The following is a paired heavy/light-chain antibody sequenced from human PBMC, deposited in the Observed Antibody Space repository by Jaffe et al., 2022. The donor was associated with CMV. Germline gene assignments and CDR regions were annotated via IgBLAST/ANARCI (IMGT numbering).Heavy chain of an antibody. D-gene: IGHD2-15*01. CDR2: IYSGGDT. CDR1: GFSVSSNY. V-gene: IGHV3-53*02. CDR3: ARVYSRYYMDV. J-gene: IGHJ6*03. Sequence: EVQLVETGGGLIQPGGSLRLSCAAFGFSVSSNYMSWVRQAPGKGLEWVAVIYSGGDTYYADSVKGRFTSSRDNPKNTLHLQMNSLRAEDTAVYYCARVYSRYYMDVWGKGTTVTVSS.
Light chain of an antibody. Sequence: EIVLTQSPGTLSLSPGERATLSCRASQSVSSSYLAWYQHKPGQSPRLLIYGASSRATGIPDRFSGSGSGTDFTLTISRLESEDFAVYYCQQYGSSPPWMFGQGTKVEIK. J-gene: IGKJ1*01. V-gene: IGKV3-20*01. CDR3: QQYGSSPPWM. CDR2: GAS. CDR1: QSVSSSY.